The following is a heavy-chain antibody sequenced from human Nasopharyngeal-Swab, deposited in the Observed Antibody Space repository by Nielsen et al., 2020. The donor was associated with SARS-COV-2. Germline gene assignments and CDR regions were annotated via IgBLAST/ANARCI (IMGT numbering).Heavy chain of an antibody. Sequence: SVQVSCKASGYRFNSYGISWVRQAPGQGLEWMGWIGVYNGNIKYAPRVQGRVTMTADTSTSTVNMEVRGLRSDDTAVYYCARDGFYDFWSGYGGDDFYGMDVWGQGTTVTVSS. J-gene: IGHJ6*02. D-gene: IGHD3-3*01. CDR1: GYRFNSYG. V-gene: IGHV1-18*01. CDR3: ARDGFYDFWSGYGGDDFYGMDV. CDR2: IGVYNGNI.